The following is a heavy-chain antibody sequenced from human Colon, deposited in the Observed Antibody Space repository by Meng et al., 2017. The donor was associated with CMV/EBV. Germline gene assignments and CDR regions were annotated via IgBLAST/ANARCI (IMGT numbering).Heavy chain of an antibody. J-gene: IGHJ4*02. CDR1: GYSFTMYD. D-gene: IGHD2-21*01. CDR3: VRGRVVGGG. Sequence: ASVKVSCKTSGYSFTMYDIYWVRQASGQGLEWMGWMNPDSGHTAYAQKFQGRIPMTRDTSVTTAYLEITSLRSDDPAVYYCVRGRVVGGGWGQGTLVTVSS. V-gene: IGHV1-8*01. CDR2: MNPDSGHT.